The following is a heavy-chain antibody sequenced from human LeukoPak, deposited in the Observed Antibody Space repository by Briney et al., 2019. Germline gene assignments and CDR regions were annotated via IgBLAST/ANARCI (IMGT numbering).Heavy chain of an antibody. D-gene: IGHD6-13*01. CDR1: GFTFSNAW. J-gene: IGHJ6*04. V-gene: IGHV3-15*01. Sequence: GGSLRLSCAASGFTFSNAWMSWVRQAPGKGLEWVGRIKSKTDGGTTDYAAPVKGRFTISRDDSKNTLYLQMNSLKTEDTAVYYCTTDPGQQLAKRGYYYYRMDVWGKGTTVTVSP. CDR3: TTDPGQQLAKRGYYYYRMDV. CDR2: IKSKTDGGTT.